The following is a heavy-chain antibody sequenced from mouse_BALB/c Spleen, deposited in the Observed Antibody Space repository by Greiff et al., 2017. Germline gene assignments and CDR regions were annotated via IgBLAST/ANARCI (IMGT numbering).Heavy chain of an antibody. CDR2: ISSGSSTI. D-gene: IGHD2-1*01. Sequence: EVQLVESGGGLVQPGGSRKLSCAASGFTFSSFGMHWVRQAPEKGLEWVAYISSGSSTIYYADTVKGRFTISRDNPKNTLFLQMTSLRSEDTAMYYCARSGGNTFAYWGQGTLVTVSA. J-gene: IGHJ3*01. V-gene: IGHV5-17*02. CDR1: GFTFSSFG. CDR3: ARSGGNTFAY.